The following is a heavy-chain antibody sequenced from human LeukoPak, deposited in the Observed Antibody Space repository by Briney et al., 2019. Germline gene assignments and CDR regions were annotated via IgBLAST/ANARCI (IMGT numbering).Heavy chain of an antibody. D-gene: IGHD4-17*01. Sequence: SQTLSLTCAISGDSVSSNSAAWNWIRQSPSRGLEWLGRTSYRSKWSTDYAVSVKSRITINPDTSKNQFSLQLKSVTPEDTAVYYCARGDGDYKWFDPWGQGTLVTVSS. CDR2: TSYRSKWST. CDR3: ARGDGDYKWFDP. V-gene: IGHV6-1*01. CDR1: GDSVSSNSAA. J-gene: IGHJ5*02.